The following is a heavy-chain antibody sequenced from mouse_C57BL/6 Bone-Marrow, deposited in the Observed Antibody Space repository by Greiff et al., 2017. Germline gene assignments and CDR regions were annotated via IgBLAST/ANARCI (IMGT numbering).Heavy chain of an antibody. V-gene: IGHV1-76*01. D-gene: IGHD1-1*01. CDR1: GYTFTDYY. Sequence: QVQLQQSGAELVRPGASVKLSCKASGYTFTDYYINWVKQRPGQGLEWIARIYPGSGNTYYNEKFKGKATLNAEKSSSTSYMQLSSLTSEDSAVYFCARRGGSSYQRAMDYWGQGTSGTVSS. CDR3: ARRGGSSYQRAMDY. CDR2: IYPGSGNT. J-gene: IGHJ4*01.